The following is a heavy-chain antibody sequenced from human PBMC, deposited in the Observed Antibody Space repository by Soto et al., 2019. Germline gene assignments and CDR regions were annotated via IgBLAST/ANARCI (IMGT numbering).Heavy chain of an antibody. Sequence: VASVKVSCKASGYTFTSYGISWVRQAPGQGLEWMGWISAYNGNTNYAQKLQGRVTMSTDTSTSTAYMELRSLRSDDTAVYYCARGGYYGILPGYSARMGIDYCGQGTLVTVSS. D-gene: IGHD3-9*01. J-gene: IGHJ4*02. CDR2: ISAYNGNT. CDR3: ARGGYYGILPGYSARMGIDY. CDR1: GYTFTSYG. V-gene: IGHV1-18*01.